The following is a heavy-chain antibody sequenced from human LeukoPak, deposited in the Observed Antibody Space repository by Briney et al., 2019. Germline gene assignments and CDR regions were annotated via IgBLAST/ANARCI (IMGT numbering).Heavy chain of an antibody. CDR3: ARDMTETTGAIDY. V-gene: IGHV3-7*03. CDR2: IKQDGSEV. CDR1: GFTFSKSW. D-gene: IGHD1-20*01. Sequence: PGGSLRLSCATSGFTFSKSWMSWVRQAPGKGLEWVAKIKQDGSEVKYVDSVGGRFTISRDNAERTLYLRMNSLRAEDTAVYYCARDMTETTGAIDYWGQGTLVTVSS. J-gene: IGHJ4*02.